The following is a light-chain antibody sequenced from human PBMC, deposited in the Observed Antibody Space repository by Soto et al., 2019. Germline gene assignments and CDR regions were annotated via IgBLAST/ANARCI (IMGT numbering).Light chain of an antibody. CDR1: TTDVVNYNL. V-gene: IGLV2-23*02. J-gene: IGLJ1*01. CDR2: EVF. CDR3: CSYAGSVFV. Sequence: QSALTQPASVSGSPGQSITLSCTGATTDVVNYNLVSWYQHHPGEVPKLLIYEVFKRPSGVSFRFSGSRSGTAASLTISGLQAEDEADYYCCSYAGSVFVFGTGTKLTVL.